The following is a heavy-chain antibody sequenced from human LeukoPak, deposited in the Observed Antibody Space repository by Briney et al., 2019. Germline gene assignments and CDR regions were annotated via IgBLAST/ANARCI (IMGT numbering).Heavy chain of an antibody. CDR3: ARDNTAVAGTIGY. D-gene: IGHD6-19*01. J-gene: IGHJ4*02. CDR2: ISYDGSNK. V-gene: IGHV3-30-3*01. CDR1: GFTFSSYA. Sequence: GSLRLSCAASGFTFSSYAMHWVRQAPGKGLEWVAVISYDGSNKYYADSVKGRFTISRDNSKNTLYLQMNSLRAEDTAVYYCARDNTAVAGTIGYWGQGTLVTVSS.